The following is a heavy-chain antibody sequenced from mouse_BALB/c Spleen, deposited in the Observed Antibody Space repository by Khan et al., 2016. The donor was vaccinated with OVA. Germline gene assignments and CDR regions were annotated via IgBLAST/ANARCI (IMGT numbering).Heavy chain of an antibody. D-gene: IGHD2-10*01. V-gene: IGHV2-6-1*01. CDR2: IWSDGST. Sequence: QVQLKQSRPGLVAPSQSLSITCTISGFSLTNYGIHWVRQPPGKGLEWLVVIWSDGSTNYNSDLRSRLSISKDNSKSQVFLKMNSLQTDDTAMYHCARQPYYHYYVMDYWGQGTSVTVSS. J-gene: IGHJ4*01. CDR1: GFSLTNYG. CDR3: ARQPYYHYYVMDY.